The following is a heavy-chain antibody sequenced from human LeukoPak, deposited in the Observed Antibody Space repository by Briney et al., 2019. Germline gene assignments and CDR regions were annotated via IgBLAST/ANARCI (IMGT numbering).Heavy chain of an antibody. V-gene: IGHV3-30*18. CDR2: ISYDGSNK. CDR3: AKYSGFGVVVAAPGY. D-gene: IGHD2-15*01. Sequence: GGSLRLSCAASGFTFSSYGMHWVRQAPGKGLEWVAVISYDGSNKYYADSVKGRFTISRDNSKNTLYLQMNSLRAEDTAVYYCAKYSGFGVVVAAPGYWGQGTLVTVSS. J-gene: IGHJ4*02. CDR1: GFTFSSYG.